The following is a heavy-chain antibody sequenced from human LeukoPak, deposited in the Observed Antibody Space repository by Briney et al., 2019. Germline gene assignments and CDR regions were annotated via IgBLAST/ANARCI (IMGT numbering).Heavy chain of an antibody. D-gene: IGHD3-3*01. J-gene: IGHJ5*02. CDR3: ARGNYDFWSGYYTGSWFDP. Sequence: ASVKVSCKASGGTFSSYAISWVRQAPGQGLEWMGGIIPIFGTANYARKFQGRVTITADESTSTAYMELSSLRSEDTAVYYCARGNYDFWSGYYTGSWFDPWGQGTLVTVSS. CDR2: IIPIFGTA. V-gene: IGHV1-69*13. CDR1: GGTFSSYA.